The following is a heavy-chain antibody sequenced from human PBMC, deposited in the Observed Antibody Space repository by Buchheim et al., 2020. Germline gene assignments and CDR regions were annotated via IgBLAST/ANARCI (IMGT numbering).Heavy chain of an antibody. Sequence: EVQLVESGGGLVQPGGSLRLSCAASGFTFSSYSMNWVRQAPGKGLEWVSYISSSSTIYYADSVKGRFTISRDNAQNSLHLQMDNVRADDTAVYYCAASYYERRPLTYWGKGTL. J-gene: IGHJ4*02. CDR3: AASYYERRPLTY. D-gene: IGHD3-16*01. CDR1: GFTFSSYS. CDR2: ISSSSTI. V-gene: IGHV3-48*04.